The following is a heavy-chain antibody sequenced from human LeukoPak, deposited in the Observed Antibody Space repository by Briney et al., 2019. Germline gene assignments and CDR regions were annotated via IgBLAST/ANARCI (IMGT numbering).Heavy chain of an antibody. J-gene: IGHJ6*03. V-gene: IGHV3-23*01. D-gene: IGHD6-6*01. CDR1: GFTFSSYA. Sequence: GGSLRLSCAASGFTFSSYAMSWVRQAPGKGLEWASAITDSGGGTYYADSVKGRFTISRDNSKNTLYLQMNSLRAEDTAVYYCAKRVAYSSSSVYMDVWGKGTTVTVSS. CDR2: ITDSGGGT. CDR3: AKRVAYSSSSVYMDV.